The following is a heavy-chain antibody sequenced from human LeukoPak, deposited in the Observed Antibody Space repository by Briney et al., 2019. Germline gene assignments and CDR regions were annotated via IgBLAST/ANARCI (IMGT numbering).Heavy chain of an antibody. CDR1: GGTFSSYA. CDR2: IIPILGVA. Sequence: SVKVCCKASGGTFSSYAISWVRQAPGQGLEWMGRIIPILGVANYAQKFQGRVTITADKSTSTAYMELSSLRSEDTAVYYCARDETGDAFDIWGQGTMVTVSS. J-gene: IGHJ3*02. CDR3: ARDETGDAFDI. V-gene: IGHV1-69*04.